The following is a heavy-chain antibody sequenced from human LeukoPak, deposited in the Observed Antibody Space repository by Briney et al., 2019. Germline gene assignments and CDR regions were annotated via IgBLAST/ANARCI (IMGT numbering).Heavy chain of an antibody. CDR3: ARDSGDFWSGYYTSWFDP. J-gene: IGHJ5*02. Sequence: PGGSLRLSCAASGFTFSSYSMNWVRQAPGKGLEWVSSISSSSSYIYYADSVKGRFTISRDNAKNSLYLQMNSLRAEDTAVYYCARDSGDFWSGYYTSWFDPWGQGTLVTVSS. V-gene: IGHV3-21*01. CDR2: ISSSSSYI. CDR1: GFTFSSYS. D-gene: IGHD3-3*01.